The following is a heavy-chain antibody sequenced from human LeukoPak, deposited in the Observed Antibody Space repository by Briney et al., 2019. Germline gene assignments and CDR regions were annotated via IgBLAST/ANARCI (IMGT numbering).Heavy chain of an antibody. D-gene: IGHD6-25*01. CDR2: INPNSGGT. CDR3: ARVKGGAAAYYFDY. V-gene: IGHV1-2*02. Sequence: ASVKVSSKASGYTFTGYYMHWVRQAPGQGLEWMGWINPNSGGTNYAQKFQGRVTMTRDTSISTAYMELSRLRSDDTAVYYCARVKGGAAAYYFDYWGQGTLVTVSS. CDR1: GYTFTGYY. J-gene: IGHJ4*02.